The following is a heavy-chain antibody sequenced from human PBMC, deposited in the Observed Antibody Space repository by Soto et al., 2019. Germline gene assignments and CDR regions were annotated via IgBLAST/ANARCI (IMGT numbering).Heavy chain of an antibody. D-gene: IGHD3-22*01. Sequence: GGSLRLSCAASGFTFSSYWMHWVRQAPGKGLVWVSRINSDGSSTSYADSVKGRFTISRDNAKNTLYLQMNSLRAEDTAVYYCARVYGEAPYYYDSSGYYDGVYFDYWGQGTLVTVSS. CDR1: GFTFSSYW. CDR2: INSDGSST. CDR3: ARVYGEAPYYYDSSGYYDGVYFDY. V-gene: IGHV3-74*01. J-gene: IGHJ4*02.